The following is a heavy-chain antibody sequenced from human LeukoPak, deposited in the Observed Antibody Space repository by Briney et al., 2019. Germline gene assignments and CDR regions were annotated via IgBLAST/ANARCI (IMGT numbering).Heavy chain of an antibody. CDR3: AKDPNGDYIGAFDF. CDR1: GFTFSSYA. J-gene: IGHJ3*01. D-gene: IGHD4-17*01. V-gene: IGHV3-23*01. Sequence: GGSLRLSCAASGFTFSSYAMDWVRQAPGKGLEWVSAITANGGYTLYADAVKGRFTVSRDNSKNTLYLQINSLRPEDTAMYYCAKDPNGDYIGAFDFWGQGTMVTVSS. CDR2: ITANGGYT.